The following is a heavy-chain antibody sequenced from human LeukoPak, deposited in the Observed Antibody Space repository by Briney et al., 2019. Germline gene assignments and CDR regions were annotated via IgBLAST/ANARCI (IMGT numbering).Heavy chain of an antibody. CDR1: GLTFSSYG. D-gene: IGHD3-22*01. CDR3: AKGRVDYYDSSDAFDI. V-gene: IGHV3-23*01. J-gene: IGHJ3*02. Sequence: TGGPLRLSCAASGLTFSSYGMSWVRQAPGKGLEWVSAISGSGGSTYYADSVKGRFTISRDNSKNTLYLQMNSLRAEDTAVYYCAKGRVDYYDSSDAFDIWGQGTMVTVSS. CDR2: ISGSGGST.